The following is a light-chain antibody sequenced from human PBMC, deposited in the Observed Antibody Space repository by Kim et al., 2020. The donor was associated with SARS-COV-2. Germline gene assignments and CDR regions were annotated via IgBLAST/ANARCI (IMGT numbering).Light chain of an antibody. CDR2: YDT. J-gene: IGLJ1*01. Sequence: PGRPARITWGGDIIDTKRVHWYQQKPGQAPVLVIYYDTDRPSGIPERFSGSSSGNTATLTISRVDAGDEADYYCRVWDSVNDHPYVFGTGTKVTVL. CDR3: RVWDSVNDHPYV. CDR1: IIDTKR. V-gene: IGLV3-21*04.